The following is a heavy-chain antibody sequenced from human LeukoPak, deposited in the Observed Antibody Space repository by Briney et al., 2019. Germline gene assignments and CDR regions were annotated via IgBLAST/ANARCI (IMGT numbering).Heavy chain of an antibody. J-gene: IGHJ4*02. Sequence: WGSLRLSCAASGFTFSSYGMHWVRQAPGKGLEWVAVMPYDGSNEYYADSVKGRFTIYRDNSKNTLYLQMNSLRTEDTAVYYCAKDRSSSWSFDYWGQGTLVTVSS. D-gene: IGHD6-13*01. V-gene: IGHV3-30*18. CDR1: GFTFSSYG. CDR3: AKDRSSSWSFDY. CDR2: MPYDGSNE.